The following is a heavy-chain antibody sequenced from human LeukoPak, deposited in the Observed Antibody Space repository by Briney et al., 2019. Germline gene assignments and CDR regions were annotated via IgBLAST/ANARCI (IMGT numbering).Heavy chain of an antibody. CDR2: IRYDGSNK. Sequence: GGSLRLSCAASGFTFSSYGMHWVRQAPGKGLEWVAFIRYDGSNKYYADSVKGRFTISRDNSKNTLYLQMNSLRAEDTAVYYCAATVSRYYYYYMDVWGKGTTVTVSS. CDR1: GFTFSSYG. V-gene: IGHV3-30*02. J-gene: IGHJ6*03. CDR3: AATVSRYYYYYMDV. D-gene: IGHD2/OR15-2a*01.